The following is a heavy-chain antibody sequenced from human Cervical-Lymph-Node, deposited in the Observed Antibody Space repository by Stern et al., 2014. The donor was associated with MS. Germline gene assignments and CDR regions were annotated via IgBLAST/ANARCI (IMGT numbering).Heavy chain of an antibody. CDR2: INPSGGST. Sequence: QVQLVESGAEVKKPGASVKGSCKASGYTFTNYYMHWVRQAPGQGLEWMGIINPSGGSTSYAQKYHGRVTMTRDTSTSTVYMELRSLRSEDTAVYYCAREVAGHRLGMMDVWGQGTTVTVSS. CDR1: GYTFTNYY. V-gene: IGHV1-46*01. D-gene: IGHD6-19*01. J-gene: IGHJ6*02. CDR3: AREVAGHRLGMMDV.